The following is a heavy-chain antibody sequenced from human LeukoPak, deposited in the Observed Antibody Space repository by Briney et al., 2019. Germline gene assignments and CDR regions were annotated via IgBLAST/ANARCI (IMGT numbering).Heavy chain of an antibody. V-gene: IGHV1-18*01. CDR3: ARAPKWRIGELFELNYYYYYMDV. CDR1: GYTFTSYG. CDR2: ISAYNGNT. J-gene: IGHJ6*03. Sequence: VASVKVSCKASGYTFTSYGISWVRQAPGQGLEWMGWISAYNGNTNYAQKLQGRVTMTTDTSTSTAYMELRSLRSDDTAVYYCARAPKWRIGELFELNYYYYYMDVWGKGTTVTVSS. D-gene: IGHD3-10*01.